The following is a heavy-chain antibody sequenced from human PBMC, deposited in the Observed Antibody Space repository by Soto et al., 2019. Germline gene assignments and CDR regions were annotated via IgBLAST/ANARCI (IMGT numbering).Heavy chain of an antibody. V-gene: IGHV3-33*01. CDR2: IWYDGSNK. CDR3: ARDHSSGCIDY. J-gene: IGHJ4*02. Sequence: PGXSLTLSCVASGFTFSSYGMHWVRQAPFKGLEWVAVIWYDGSNKYYADSVKGRFTISRDNSKNTLYLQMNSLRAEDTAVYYCARDHSSGCIDYWGQGTLVTVSS. CDR1: GFTFSSYG. D-gene: IGHD6-19*01.